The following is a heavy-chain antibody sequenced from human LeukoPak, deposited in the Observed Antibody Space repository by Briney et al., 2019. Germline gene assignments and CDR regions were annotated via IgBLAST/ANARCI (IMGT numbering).Heavy chain of an antibody. Sequence: GGSLRLSCAASGFSFSSYSMNWVRQAPGKGLEWVSYIRTSSHIYYAASVKGRFTISRDNAKNSLYLQMNSLRDEDTAVYYCARDSGCGFDIWGQGTKVTVSS. D-gene: IGHD3-22*01. CDR2: IRTSSHI. V-gene: IGHV3-48*02. CDR3: ARDSGCGFDI. CDR1: GFSFSSYS. J-gene: IGHJ3*02.